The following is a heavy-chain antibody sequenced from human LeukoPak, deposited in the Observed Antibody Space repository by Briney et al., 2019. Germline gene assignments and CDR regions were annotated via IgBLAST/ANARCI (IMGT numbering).Heavy chain of an antibody. CDR2: INQSGST. CDR1: GGSFSGYY. J-gene: IGHJ4*02. V-gene: IGHV4-34*01. D-gene: IGHD5-24*01. CDR3: ATEMATSKFDY. Sequence: SETLSLTCAVYGGSFSGYYWSWIRQPPGKGLEWIGEINQSGSTNYNPSLKSRVTISVDTSKNQFSLKLSSVAAADTAVYYCATEMATSKFDYWGQGTLVTVSS.